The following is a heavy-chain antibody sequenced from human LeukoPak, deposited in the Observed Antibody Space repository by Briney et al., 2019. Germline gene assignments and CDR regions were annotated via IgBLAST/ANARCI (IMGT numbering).Heavy chain of an antibody. CDR2: ISSSGSTI. D-gene: IGHD1-7*01. Sequence: GGSLRLSCAASGFTFSNYAMSWVRQAPGKGLEWVSYISSSGSTIYYADSVKGRFIISRDNAKNSLYLQMNSLRAEDAAVYYCARLRRITGTTWFDPWGQGTLVTVSS. CDR3: ARLRRITGTTWFDP. J-gene: IGHJ5*02. V-gene: IGHV3-11*01. CDR1: GFTFSNYA.